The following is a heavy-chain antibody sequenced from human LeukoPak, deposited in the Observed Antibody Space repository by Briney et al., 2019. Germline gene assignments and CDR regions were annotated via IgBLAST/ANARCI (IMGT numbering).Heavy chain of an antibody. CDR3: AREYGDYVYWYFDL. V-gene: IGHV4-4*02. D-gene: IGHD4-17*01. J-gene: IGHJ2*01. Sequence: SGTLSLTCAVSGGSLSSSNWWSGARPRPGEGLEWIGEIYHSGSTNYNPSLRSRVTISVDKSKNQFSLKVSSVTAADTAVYYCAREYGDYVYWYFDLWGRGTLVTVSS. CDR1: GGSLSSSNW. CDR2: IYHSGST.